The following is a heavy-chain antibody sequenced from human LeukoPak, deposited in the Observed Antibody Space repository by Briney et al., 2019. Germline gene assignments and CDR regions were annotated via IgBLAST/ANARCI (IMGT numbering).Heavy chain of an antibody. Sequence: ASVKVSCKASGYTFTSYDINWVRQATGQGLEWMGWMNPNSGNTGYAQKFQGKVAMTRNTSISTAYMELSSLRSEDTAVYYCAREGVESLLYYYYYMDVWGKGTTVPVSS. D-gene: IGHD3-3*01. CDR1: GYTFTSYD. V-gene: IGHV1-8*01. J-gene: IGHJ6*03. CDR2: MNPNSGNT. CDR3: AREGVESLLYYYYYMDV.